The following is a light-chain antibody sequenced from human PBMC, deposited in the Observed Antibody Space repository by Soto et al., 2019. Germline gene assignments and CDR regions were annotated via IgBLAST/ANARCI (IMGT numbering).Light chain of an antibody. CDR2: KAS. J-gene: IGKJ1*01. Sequence: DIQMTQSPSTLSASVGDRVTITCRASQSISSWLAWYQQKPGKAPKLLIYKASSLESGVPSRFSGSGSGTEFTLTISSLQPDDFETYYFQQYNSDQRKLGPWTKVHIX. CDR3: QQYNSDQRK. V-gene: IGKV1-5*03. CDR1: QSISSW.